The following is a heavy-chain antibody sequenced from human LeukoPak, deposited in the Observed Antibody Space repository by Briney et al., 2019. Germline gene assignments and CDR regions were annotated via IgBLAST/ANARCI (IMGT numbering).Heavy chain of an antibody. CDR1: GGSFSGYY. Sequence: PSETLSLTCAVYGGSFSGYYWSWIRQPPGKGLEWIGEINHSGSTNYNPSLKSRVTISVDTSKNQFSLKLSSVTAADTAVYYCARVGYYDILTGYYGYYYMDVWGKGTTVTVSS. J-gene: IGHJ6*03. V-gene: IGHV4-34*01. D-gene: IGHD3-9*01. CDR3: ARVGYYDILTGYYGYYYMDV. CDR2: INHSGST.